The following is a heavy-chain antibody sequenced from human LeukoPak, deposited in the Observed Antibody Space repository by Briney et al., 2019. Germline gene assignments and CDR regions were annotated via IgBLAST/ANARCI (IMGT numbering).Heavy chain of an antibody. CDR3: ARDRYGDYDYYYYYYMDV. Sequence: PGGSLRLSCAASGFMLSSYWMSWVRQAPGKGLEWVANIKQDGSEKYYVDSVKGRFTISRDNAKNSLYLQMNSLRAEDAAVYYCARDRYGDYDYYYYYYMDVWGKGTTVTISS. V-gene: IGHV3-7*01. CDR2: IKQDGSEK. CDR1: GFMLSSYW. D-gene: IGHD4-17*01. J-gene: IGHJ6*03.